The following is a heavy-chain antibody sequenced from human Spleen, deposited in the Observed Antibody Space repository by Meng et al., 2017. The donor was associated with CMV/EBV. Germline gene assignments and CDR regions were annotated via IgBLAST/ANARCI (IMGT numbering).Heavy chain of an antibody. CDR3: ARGGSSSAVDY. J-gene: IGHJ4*02. Sequence: QVQLQQWGAGLLKPPETLSLTFAVYGGSFSGYYWSWICQPPGKGLEWIGEINHSGSTNYNPSLKSRVTMSVDTSKNQFSLKLSSVTAADTAVYYCARGGSSSAVDYWGQGTLVTVSS. D-gene: IGHD6-6*01. CDR2: INHSGST. V-gene: IGHV4-34*01. CDR1: GGSFSGYY.